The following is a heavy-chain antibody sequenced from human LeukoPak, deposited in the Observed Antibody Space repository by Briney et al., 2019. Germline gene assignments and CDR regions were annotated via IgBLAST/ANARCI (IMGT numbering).Heavy chain of an antibody. Sequence: PGGSLRLSCAASGFTFSSYTLNWVRQTPGKGLEWIGEINHSGSTNYNPSLKSRVTISVDTSKNQFSLKLSSVTAADTAVYYCATTGQRITIFGVAQSISWFDPWGQGTLVTVSS. CDR2: INHSGST. J-gene: IGHJ5*02. CDR1: GFTFSSYT. CDR3: ATTGQRITIFGVAQSISWFDP. D-gene: IGHD3-3*01. V-gene: IGHV4-34*08.